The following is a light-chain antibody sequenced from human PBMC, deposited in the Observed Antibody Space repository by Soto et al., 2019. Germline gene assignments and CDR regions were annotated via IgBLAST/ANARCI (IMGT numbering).Light chain of an antibody. Sequence: EIVLTQSPGTLSLSPGERATLSCRASHSVRSSYLAWYQQEPGQAPRLLIYGASSRATGIPDRFSGSGSGTDFTLSISRLEPEDFAVYYCQHYSSSLTFGGGTKVEIK. J-gene: IGKJ4*01. CDR3: QHYSSSLT. CDR2: GAS. CDR1: HSVRSSY. V-gene: IGKV3-20*01.